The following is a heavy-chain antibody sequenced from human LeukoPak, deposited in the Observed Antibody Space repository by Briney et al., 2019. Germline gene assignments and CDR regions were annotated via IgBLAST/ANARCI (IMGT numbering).Heavy chain of an antibody. CDR1: GFTFSSYA. D-gene: IGHD5-18*01. CDR2: ISGSGGST. V-gene: IGHV3-23*01. CDR3: AATDSYGFSSAYYYYGMDV. J-gene: IGHJ6*02. Sequence: PGGSLRLSCAASGFTFSSYAMSWVRQAPGKGLEWVSAISGSGGSTYYADSVKGRFTISRDNSKNTLHLQMNSLRAEATAVYYCAATDSYGFSSAYYYYGMDVWGQGTTVTVSS.